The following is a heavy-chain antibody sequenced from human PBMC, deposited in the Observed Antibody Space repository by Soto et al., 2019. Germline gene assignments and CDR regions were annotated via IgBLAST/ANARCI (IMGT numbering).Heavy chain of an antibody. V-gene: IGHV3-30*03. J-gene: IGHJ4*02. D-gene: IGHD3-16*02. CDR1: GFTFSSYG. CDR3: ASSVGELSLPNYFDY. Sequence: PGGSLRLSCAASGFTFSSYGMHWVRQAPGKGLEWVAVISYDGSNKYYADSVKGRFTISRDNSKNTLYLQMNSLRAEDTAVYYCASSVGELSLPNYFDYWGQGTLVTVSS. CDR2: ISYDGSNK.